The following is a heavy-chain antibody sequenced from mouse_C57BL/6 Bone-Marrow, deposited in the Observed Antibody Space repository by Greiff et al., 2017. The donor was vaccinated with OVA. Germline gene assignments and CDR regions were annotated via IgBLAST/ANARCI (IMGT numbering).Heavy chain of an antibody. D-gene: IGHD1-1*01. CDR3: TSTSITFYAMDY. CDR2: IDPENGDT. Sequence: EVQLQQSGAELVRPGASVKLSCTASGFNIKDDYMHWVKQRPEQGLDWIGWIDPENGDTEYASKFQGKATITADTSSNTAYLQLSSLTSEDTAVYYCTSTSITFYAMDYWGQGTSVTVSS. J-gene: IGHJ4*01. V-gene: IGHV14-4*01. CDR1: GFNIKDDY.